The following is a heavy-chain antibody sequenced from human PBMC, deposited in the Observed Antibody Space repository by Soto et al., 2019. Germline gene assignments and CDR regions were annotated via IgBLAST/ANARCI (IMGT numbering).Heavy chain of an antibody. Sequence: EASVKVSCKASGGTFSSYAISWVRQAPGQGLEWMGGIIPIFGTANYAQKFQGRVTITADKSTSTAYMELSSLRSEDTAVYYCARGRGIVVVVAYAAYYGMDVWGQGTTVTVSS. CDR3: ARGRGIVVVVAYAAYYGMDV. CDR2: IIPIFGTA. J-gene: IGHJ6*02. D-gene: IGHD2-15*01. CDR1: GGTFSSYA. V-gene: IGHV1-69*06.